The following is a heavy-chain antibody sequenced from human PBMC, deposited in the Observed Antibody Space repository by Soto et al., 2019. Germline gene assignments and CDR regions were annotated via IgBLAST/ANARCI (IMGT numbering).Heavy chain of an antibody. D-gene: IGHD2-2*01. Sequence: ASVKVSCTASGYTFTGYAIHWVRQAPGQRLEWMGWINGGNGDTKYSQKFQGRVTITRDTSASTAYMELTSLGSEDAAIYHCARGYCSSTSCQYYFDYWGQGTLVTVSS. CDR2: INGGNGDT. V-gene: IGHV1-3*01. J-gene: IGHJ4*02. CDR1: GYTFTGYA. CDR3: ARGYCSSTSCQYYFDY.